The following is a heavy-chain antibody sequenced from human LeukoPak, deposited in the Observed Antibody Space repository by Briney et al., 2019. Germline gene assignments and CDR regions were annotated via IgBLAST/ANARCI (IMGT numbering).Heavy chain of an antibody. D-gene: IGHD6-19*01. CDR1: GYTFTSYD. CDR2: MNPNSGNT. Sequence: ASVKVYCKASGYTFTSYDINWVRQATGQGLEWMGWMNPNSGNTGYAQKFQGRVTMTRNTSISTAYMELSSLRSEDTAVYYCAKSYSSGWYALVDPWGQGTLVTVSS. V-gene: IGHV1-8*01. J-gene: IGHJ5*02. CDR3: AKSYSSGWYALVDP.